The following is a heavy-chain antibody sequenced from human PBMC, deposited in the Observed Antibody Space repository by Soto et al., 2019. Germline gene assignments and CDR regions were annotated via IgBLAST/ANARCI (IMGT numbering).Heavy chain of an antibody. CDR1: GASISGYH. V-gene: IGHV4-59*08. Sequence: QVQLQESGPGLVKPSETLSLTCTVSGASISGYHWSWIRQFPGKELECLGYISYSGATNYNPSLKGRVTMSLDTTKNQLPLQLNSVTAADTAVYYCARAFAIVWYTYYFDSWGQGPLVTVSS. CDR3: ARAFAIVWYTYYFDS. J-gene: IGHJ4*02. CDR2: ISYSGAT. D-gene: IGHD6-13*01.